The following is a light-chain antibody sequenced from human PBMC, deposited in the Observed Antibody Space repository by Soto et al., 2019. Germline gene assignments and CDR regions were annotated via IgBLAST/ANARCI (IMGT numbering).Light chain of an antibody. Sequence: EIVMTQSPDTLSVSPGERATLSCRASQSVSVNLAWYQQKPGQPPRLLIYDTSTRATGIPARFSGSGSGTEFTLTISALQSEDFAVYYCQHYKNWPPITFGQGTRLEI. J-gene: IGKJ5*01. CDR3: QHYKNWPPIT. CDR2: DTS. V-gene: IGKV3-15*01. CDR1: QSVSVN.